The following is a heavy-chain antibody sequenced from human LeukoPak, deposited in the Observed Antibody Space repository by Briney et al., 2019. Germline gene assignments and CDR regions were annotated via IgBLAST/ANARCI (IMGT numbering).Heavy chain of an antibody. D-gene: IGHD5-18*01. J-gene: IGHJ2*01. CDR3: GGAYSYGQGYFDR. CDR1: GGSISSYY. CDR2: LYYSGST. Sequence: SETLSLSCTVSGGSISSYYWSWVRQPPGKGLEWVGYLYYSGSTNYNPSLKRRVTISVSTYKNQFSLKQSTGTGADTAAYYCGGAYSYGQGYFDRWGRGTLVTVSS. V-gene: IGHV4-59*01.